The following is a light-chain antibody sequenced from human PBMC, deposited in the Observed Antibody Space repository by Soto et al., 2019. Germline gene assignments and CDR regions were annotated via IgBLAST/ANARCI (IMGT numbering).Light chain of an antibody. Sequence: IVLTQSPATLSVSPGERATLSCRASQSVSSLLAWYQQKPRQAPRLLIYDTSTSATGIPARFSGSGSGTAFTLTISSLQSEDFAMYYCQQYNIWPYTFGQGTKLEIK. CDR3: QQYNIWPYT. CDR2: DTS. J-gene: IGKJ2*01. V-gene: IGKV3-15*01. CDR1: QSVSSL.